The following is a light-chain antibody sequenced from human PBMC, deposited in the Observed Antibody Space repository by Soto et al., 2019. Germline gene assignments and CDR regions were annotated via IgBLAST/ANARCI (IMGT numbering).Light chain of an antibody. CDR2: EVT. CDR3: TSYTNNRTWV. Sequence: QSALTQPPSVSGSPGQSVTISCTGTSSDVGNYNRVSWYQQPPGTAPKLMIYEVTNRPSGVPKRFSASKSGNTASLTISGLEAEDAADYYCTSYTNNRTWVFGGGTKVTVL. CDR1: SSDVGNYNR. J-gene: IGLJ3*02. V-gene: IGLV2-18*02.